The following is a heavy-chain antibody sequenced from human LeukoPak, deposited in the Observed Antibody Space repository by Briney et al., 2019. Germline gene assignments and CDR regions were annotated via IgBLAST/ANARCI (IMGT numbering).Heavy chain of an antibody. CDR1: GGSISSGGYY. D-gene: IGHD5-12*01. CDR2: IYYSGST. Sequence: PSQTLSLTCTVSGGSISSGGYYWSWLRQHPGKGLEWIGYIYYSGSTYYNPSLKSRVTISVGTSKNQFSLKLSSVTAADTAVYYCARERDSGYAFDYWGQGTLVTVSS. V-gene: IGHV4-31*03. J-gene: IGHJ4*02. CDR3: ARERDSGYAFDY.